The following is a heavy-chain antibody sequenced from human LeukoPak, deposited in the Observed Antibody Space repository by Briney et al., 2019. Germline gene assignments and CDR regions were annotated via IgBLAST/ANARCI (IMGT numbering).Heavy chain of an antibody. J-gene: IGHJ6*03. V-gene: IGHV3-53*01. CDR2: IYSGGST. Sequence: HPGGSLRLSCAASGFTVSSNYMSWVRQAPGKGLEWVSVIYSGGSTYYADSVKGRFTIFRDNSKNTLYLQMNSLRAEDTAVYYCARDAVGATTYYYYYYMDVWGKGTTVTVSS. CDR1: GFTVSSNY. CDR3: ARDAVGATTYYYYYYMDV. D-gene: IGHD1-26*01.